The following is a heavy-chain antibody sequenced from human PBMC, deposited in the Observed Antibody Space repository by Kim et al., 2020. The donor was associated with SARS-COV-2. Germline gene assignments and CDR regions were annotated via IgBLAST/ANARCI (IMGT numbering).Heavy chain of an antibody. V-gene: IGHV1-18*01. D-gene: IGHD6-19*01. Sequence: ASVKVSCKASGYTFTSYGISWVRQAPGQGLEWMGWISAYNGNTNYAQKLQGRVTMTTDTSTSTAYMELSSLRSDDTAVYYCAREGASVAGTYYYYYHGMDVGGQGTTVTVSS. CDR3: AREGASVAGTYYYYYHGMDV. CDR1: GYTFTSYG. J-gene: IGHJ6*01. CDR2: ISAYNGNT.